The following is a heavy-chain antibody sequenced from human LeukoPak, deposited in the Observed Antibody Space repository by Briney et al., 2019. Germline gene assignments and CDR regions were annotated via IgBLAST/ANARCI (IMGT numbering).Heavy chain of an antibody. D-gene: IGHD3-9*01. J-gene: IGHJ5*02. CDR3: ATAPPAYDILTGYYPGTNWFDP. CDR2: FDPEDGET. V-gene: IGHV1-24*01. CDR1: GDTLTELS. Sequence: ASVKVSCKVSGDTLTELSMHWVRQAPGKGLEWMGGFDPEDGETIYAQKFQGRVTMTEDTSTDTAYMELSSLRSEDTAVYYCATAPPAYDILTGYYPGTNWFDPWGQGTLVTVSS.